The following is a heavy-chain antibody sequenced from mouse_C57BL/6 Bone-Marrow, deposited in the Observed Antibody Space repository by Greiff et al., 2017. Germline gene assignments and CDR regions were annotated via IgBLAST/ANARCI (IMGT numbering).Heavy chain of an antibody. J-gene: IGHJ2*01. CDR1: GFNIKDDY. D-gene: IGHD1-1*01. CDR3: TTYYYGSSYCDY. Sequence: VQLQQSGAELVRPGASVKLSCTASGFNIKDDYMHWVKQRPEHGLEWIGWIVPENVDTESASKFQGKAPITADTSSNTAYLQLSSLTTEDAAIYYSTTYYYGSSYCDYWGQGTTLTVSS. CDR2: IVPENVDT. V-gene: IGHV14-4*01.